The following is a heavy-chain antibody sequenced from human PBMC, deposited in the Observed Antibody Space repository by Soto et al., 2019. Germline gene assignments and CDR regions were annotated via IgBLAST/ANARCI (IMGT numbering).Heavy chain of an antibody. J-gene: IGHJ4*02. CDR1: EFTFNNYW. CDR3: AKSAGTLGWSNVFDK. V-gene: IGHV3-7*01. D-gene: IGHD2-21*01. CDR2: IRQGGSEK. Sequence: GGSLRLSCAPSEFTFNNYWMSWVRQAPGKGLQWVATIRQGGSEKYYVDSVKGRCTISRDDAKSSLYLQLNSLRAEDTAVYYCAKSAGTLGWSNVFDKWDQGTLVTVSS.